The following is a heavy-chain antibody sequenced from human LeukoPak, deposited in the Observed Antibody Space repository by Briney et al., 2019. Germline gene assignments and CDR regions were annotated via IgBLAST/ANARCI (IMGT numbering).Heavy chain of an antibody. CDR2: INYIGSS. CDR1: GGSVSNTLHY. CDR3: ARLTKGRYFDYIFDY. J-gene: IGHJ4*02. V-gene: IGHV4-39*01. Sequence: SGTLSLTCSVSGGSVSNTLHYWRWLRQPPGKGLEWIGNINYIGSSAYNPSLRSRVTVSVDTPKNQFSLKMRSVTAADTAVYYCARLTKGRYFDYIFDYWGQGSLVTVSS. D-gene: IGHD3-9*01.